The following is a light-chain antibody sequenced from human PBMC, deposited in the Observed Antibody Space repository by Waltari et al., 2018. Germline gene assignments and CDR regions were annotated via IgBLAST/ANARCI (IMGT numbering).Light chain of an antibody. CDR3: QQYNKWPRT. Sequence: DIVLTQSPVTFSVSPGEIATLSCRSSQIVGSNLAWYQQKPGQAPSLLIYGASTRANGIPGRFSGSGSGKEFTLTLSSLQSEDFAVYYCQQYNKWPRTFGQGTKVEIK. CDR2: GAS. CDR1: QIVGSN. J-gene: IGKJ1*01. V-gene: IGKV3-15*01.